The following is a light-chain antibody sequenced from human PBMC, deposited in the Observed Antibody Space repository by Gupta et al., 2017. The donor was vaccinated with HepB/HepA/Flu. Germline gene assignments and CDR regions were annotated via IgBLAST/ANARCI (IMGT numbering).Light chain of an antibody. J-gene: IGLJ2*01. V-gene: IGLV6-57*03. Sequence: NFMLTQPHSVSESPGKTVPISCTRSSGSIASNYVQWYQQRTGSAPTTVIYEDNQRPSGVPDRFSGSIDSSSNSASLTISGLKTEDEADYYCQSYDSSNVVFGGGTKLTVL. CDR3: QSYDSSNVV. CDR2: EDN. CDR1: SGSIASNY.